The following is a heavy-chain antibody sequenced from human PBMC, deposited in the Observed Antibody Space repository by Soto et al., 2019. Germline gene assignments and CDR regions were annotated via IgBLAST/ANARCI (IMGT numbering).Heavy chain of an antibody. V-gene: IGHV1-69*01. CDR1: GGTFSSYA. Sequence: QVQLVQSGAEVKKPGSSVKVSCKASGGTFSSYAISWVRQAPGQGLEWMGGIIPIFGTANYAQKLQGRVTITADEFTSTAYMELSSLRSEHTAVYYCADLGEDVPAAIYCYGMDVWGRGTTVTVSS. CDR2: IIPIFGTA. J-gene: IGHJ6*02. D-gene: IGHD2-2*01. CDR3: ADLGEDVPAAIYCYGMDV.